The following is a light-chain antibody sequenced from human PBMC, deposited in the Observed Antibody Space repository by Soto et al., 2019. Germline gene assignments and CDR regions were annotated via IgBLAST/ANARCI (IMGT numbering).Light chain of an antibody. J-gene: IGKJ1*01. V-gene: IGKV1-5*03. CDR1: QSISSW. CDR2: KAS. CDR3: QQYSDNWA. Sequence: DIQMTQYPSTLSASVGDRVTITCRASQSISSWLAWYQQKPGKAPKLLIYKASTVQSGVPSRFRGSGSGTEVTLASSSLRADDSTTYYCQQYSDNWAVGQGTKVEIK.